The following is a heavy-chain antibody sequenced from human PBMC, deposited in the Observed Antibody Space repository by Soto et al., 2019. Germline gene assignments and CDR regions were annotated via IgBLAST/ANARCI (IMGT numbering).Heavy chain of an antibody. V-gene: IGHV3-30*18. CDR3: AKVGDHLKGYRGGYCSGGSCYGDY. J-gene: IGHJ4*02. CDR1: GFTFSSYG. Sequence: GGSLRLSCAASGFTFSSYGMHWVRQAPGKGLEWVAAISYDGSNKYYADSVKGRFTISRDNSKNTLYLQMNSLRAEDTDVYYCAKVGDHLKGYRGGYCSGGSCYGDYWGQGTLVTVSS. D-gene: IGHD2-15*01. CDR2: ISYDGSNK.